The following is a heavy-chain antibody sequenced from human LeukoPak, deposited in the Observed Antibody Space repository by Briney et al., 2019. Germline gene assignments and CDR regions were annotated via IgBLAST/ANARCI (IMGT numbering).Heavy chain of an antibody. CDR1: GGSMSSYY. CDR2: IYYSGST. Sequence: PSETPSLTCTVSGGSMSSYYWNWIRQPPGKGLEWIGYIYYSGSTNYNPSLKSRVTISVDTSKNQFSPKLSSVTAADTAVYYCARSGYSYDLVDYWGQGTLVTVSS. J-gene: IGHJ4*02. CDR3: ARSGYSYDLVDY. V-gene: IGHV4-59*08. D-gene: IGHD5-18*01.